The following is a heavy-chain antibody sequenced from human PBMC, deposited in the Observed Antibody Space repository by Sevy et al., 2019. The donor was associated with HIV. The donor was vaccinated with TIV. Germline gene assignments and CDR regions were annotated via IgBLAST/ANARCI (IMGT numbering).Heavy chain of an antibody. Sequence: SETLSLTCTVSGGSITSLYWNWIRQPPGKGLEWIANIYYNRHINYNPSLKSRVTLSLDTSKNQFSLRLRSVTAADTAMYYCAGENAWGRGYSWGQGTLVTVSS. CDR1: GGSITSLY. V-gene: IGHV4-59*08. CDR2: IYYNRHI. J-gene: IGHJ4*02. D-gene: IGHD1-26*01. CDR3: AGENAWGRGYS.